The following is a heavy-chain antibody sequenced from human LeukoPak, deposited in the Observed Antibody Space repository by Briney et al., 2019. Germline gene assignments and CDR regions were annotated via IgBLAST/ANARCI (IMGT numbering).Heavy chain of an antibody. CDR3: ARLYGGHIR. V-gene: IGHV4-39*07. CDR2: IYYSGTT. D-gene: IGHD4-23*01. Sequence: SETLSLTCTVSGGSISSSSYYWGWIRQPPGKGLEWIGSIYYSGTTYYNPSLKSRVTISVDTSRNQFSLKLSSVTAADTAVYYCARLYGGHIRWGQGTLVTVSS. CDR1: GGSISSSSYY. J-gene: IGHJ4*02.